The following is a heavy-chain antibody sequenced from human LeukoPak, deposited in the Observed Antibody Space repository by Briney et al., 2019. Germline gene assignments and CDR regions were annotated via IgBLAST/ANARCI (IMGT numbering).Heavy chain of an antibody. CDR3: AKDGSWGDYYFYFYIDV. J-gene: IGHJ6*03. D-gene: IGHD3-16*01. Sequence: PGGSLRLSCEASGFTFSNSAMSWVRQAPGKGLEWVSGISASGHYTYNAHSAKGRFTISRDYSKNTLYLQMNSLRAEDTALYFCAKDGSWGDYYFYFYIDVWGKGTTVTVSS. V-gene: IGHV3-23*01. CDR1: GFTFSNSA. CDR2: ISASGHYT.